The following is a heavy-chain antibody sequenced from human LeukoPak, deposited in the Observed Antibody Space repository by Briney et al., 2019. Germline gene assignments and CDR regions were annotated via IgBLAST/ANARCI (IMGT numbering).Heavy chain of an antibody. V-gene: IGHV4-34*01. Sequence: SETLSLTCAVYGGSFSGYYWSWIRQPAGKGLEWIGEINHSGSTNYNPSLKSRVTISVDTSKNQFSLKLSSVTAADTAVYYCARGKGDSSGWYDFDYWGQGTLVTVSS. CDR2: INHSGST. CDR3: ARGKGDSSGWYDFDY. CDR1: GGSFSGYY. J-gene: IGHJ4*02. D-gene: IGHD6-19*01.